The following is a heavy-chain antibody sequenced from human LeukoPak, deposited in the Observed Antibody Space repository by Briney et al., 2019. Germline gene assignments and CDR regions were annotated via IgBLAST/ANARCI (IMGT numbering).Heavy chain of an antibody. CDR3: ARDREGYNWNYVVPGSFDP. Sequence: PSQTLSLTCTVSGGSISSGGYYWSWIRQPPGKGLEWIGYIYHSGSTYYNPSLKSRVTISVDRSKNQFSLKLSSVTAADTAVYYCARDREGYNWNYVVPGSFDPWGQGTLVTVSS. CDR1: GGSISSGGYY. V-gene: IGHV4-30-2*01. D-gene: IGHD1-7*01. CDR2: IYHSGST. J-gene: IGHJ5*02.